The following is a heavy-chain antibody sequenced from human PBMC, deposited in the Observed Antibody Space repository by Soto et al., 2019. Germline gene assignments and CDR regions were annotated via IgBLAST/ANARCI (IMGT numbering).Heavy chain of an antibody. CDR3: ARGVGVNSMVTHSPYYGMDV. CDR2: IYDSGST. J-gene: IGHJ6*02. V-gene: IGHV4-59*01. CDR1: GGSISSYY. D-gene: IGHD5-18*01. Sequence: SETLSLTCTVSGGSISSYYWSWIRQPPGKGLEWIGYIYDSGSTNYNPSLKSRVTISIDSSKNQFSLKLSSVTAADTAVYYCARGVGVNSMVTHSPYYGMDVWGQGTTVTVSS.